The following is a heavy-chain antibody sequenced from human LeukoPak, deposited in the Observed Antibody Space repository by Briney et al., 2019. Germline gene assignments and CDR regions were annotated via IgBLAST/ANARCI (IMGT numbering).Heavy chain of an antibody. CDR3: ARGRYSGSYLLDY. Sequence: GGSLRLSCAASGFTFSSYGMHWVRQAPGKGLEWVAFIRYDGSNKYYADSVKGRFTISRDNAKNSVYLQMNSLRAEDTALYYCARGRYSGSYLLDYWGQGTLVTVSS. CDR1: GFTFSSYG. D-gene: IGHD1-26*01. CDR2: IRYDGSNK. J-gene: IGHJ4*02. V-gene: IGHV3-30*02.